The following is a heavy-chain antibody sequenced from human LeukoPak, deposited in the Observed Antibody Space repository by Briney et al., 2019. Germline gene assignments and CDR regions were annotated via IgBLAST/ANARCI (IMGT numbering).Heavy chain of an antibody. CDR3: ARRQYYYDSSGYFW. V-gene: IGHV4-34*01. Sequence: RPSETLSLTCAVYGGSFSGYFWNWIRQPPGKGLEWIGEINHSGSTNYNPSLKSRVTISVDTSKNQFSLKLSSVTAADTAVYYCARRQYYYDSSGYFWWGQGTLVTVSS. D-gene: IGHD3-22*01. J-gene: IGHJ4*02. CDR1: GGSFSGYF. CDR2: INHSGST.